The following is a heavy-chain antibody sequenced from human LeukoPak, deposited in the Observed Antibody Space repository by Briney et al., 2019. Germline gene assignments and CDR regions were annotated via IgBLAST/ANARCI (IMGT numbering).Heavy chain of an antibody. V-gene: IGHV1-18*01. D-gene: IGHD6-19*01. J-gene: IGHJ6*02. CDR1: GYTFVSHG. Sequence: GASVKVSCKAAGYTFVSHGISWVRLAPGQGLEWMGWISAYNGNTNYAQKLQGRVTMTTDTSTSTAYMELRSLRSDDTAVYYCARQYSSGWYHQGYYYGMDIWGQGTTVTVSS. CDR2: ISAYNGNT. CDR3: ARQYSSGWYHQGYYYGMDI.